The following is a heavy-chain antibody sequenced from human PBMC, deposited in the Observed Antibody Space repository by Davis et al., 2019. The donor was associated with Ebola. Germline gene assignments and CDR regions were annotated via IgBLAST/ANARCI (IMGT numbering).Heavy chain of an antibody. Sequence: ASAKVSCKASGYTFTSYGISWVRQAPGQGLEWMGWISAYNGNKNYAQKLQGRVTMTTDTSTSTAYMELRSLRSDDTAVYYCARGDYGDYVIDYYGMDVWGQGTTVTVSS. V-gene: IGHV1-18*01. CDR1: GYTFTSYG. CDR2: ISAYNGNK. J-gene: IGHJ6*02. CDR3: ARGDYGDYVIDYYGMDV. D-gene: IGHD4-17*01.